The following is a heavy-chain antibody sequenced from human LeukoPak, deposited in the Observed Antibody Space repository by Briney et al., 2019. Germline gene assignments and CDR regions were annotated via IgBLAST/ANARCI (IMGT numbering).Heavy chain of an antibody. J-gene: IGHJ6*02. CDR2: IYSGGST. D-gene: IGHD4-17*01. CDR3: AREPYYGDYLRYGMDV. Sequence: PGGSLRLSCAASGFTVSSNYMSWVRQAPGKGLEWVSVIYSGGSTYYADSVKGRFTISRDNSKNTLYLQMNSLRAEDTAVYYCAREPYYGDYLRYGMDVWGQGTTVTVSS. V-gene: IGHV3-66*01. CDR1: GFTVSSNY.